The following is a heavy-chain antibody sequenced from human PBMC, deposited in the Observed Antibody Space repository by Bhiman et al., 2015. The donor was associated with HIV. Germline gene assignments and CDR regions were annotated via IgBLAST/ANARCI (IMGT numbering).Heavy chain of an antibody. Sequence: EVQLVESGGHVLWPGGSLRLSCAASGFRFGDYGLSWVRQAPGKGLEWVSSINWNGGSTGYADSVKGRCTISRDNGKNSLYLQMNSLRAEDTALYFCARRDSGSLSFDIWGQGTMVSVSS. CDR3: ARRDSGSLSFDI. D-gene: IGHD1-26*01. J-gene: IGHJ3*02. CDR2: INWNGGST. V-gene: IGHV3-20*04. CDR1: GFRFGDYG.